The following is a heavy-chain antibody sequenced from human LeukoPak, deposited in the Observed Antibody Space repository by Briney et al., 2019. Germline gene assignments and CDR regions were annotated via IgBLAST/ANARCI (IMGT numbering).Heavy chain of an antibody. V-gene: IGHV1-18*01. J-gene: IGHJ4*02. CDR2: ISAYNGNT. CDR1: GYTFTSYG. CDR3: ARDPPRHSISSGWYKTGYY. Sequence: ASVKVSCKASGYTFTSYGISWVRQAPGQGLEWMGWISAYNGNTNYAQKLQGRVTMTTGTSTSTAYMELRSLRSDDTAVYYCARDPPRHSISSGWYKTGYYWGQGTLVTVSS. D-gene: IGHD6-19*01.